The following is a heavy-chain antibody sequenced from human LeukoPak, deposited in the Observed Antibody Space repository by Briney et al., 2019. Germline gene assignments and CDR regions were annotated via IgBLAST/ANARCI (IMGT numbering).Heavy chain of an antibody. Sequence: PSETLSLTCTVSGGSISSYYWSWIRQPPGKGLEWIGYIYYSGSTNYNPSLKSRVTISVDTSKNQFSLKLSSVTAADTAVYYCARDRRSKNWFDPWGQGTLVTVSP. V-gene: IGHV4-59*01. CDR2: IYYSGST. CDR1: GGSISSYY. J-gene: IGHJ5*02. CDR3: ARDRRSKNWFDP.